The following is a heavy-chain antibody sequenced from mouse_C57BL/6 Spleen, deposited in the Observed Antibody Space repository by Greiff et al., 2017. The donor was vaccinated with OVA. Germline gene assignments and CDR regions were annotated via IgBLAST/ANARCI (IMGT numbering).Heavy chain of an antibody. J-gene: IGHJ4*01. CDR1: GYAFSSSW. D-gene: IGHD2-13*01. CDR3: ARSGLEGAMDY. Sequence: QVQLQQSGPELVKPGASVKISCKASGYAFSSSWMNWVKQRPGKGLEWIGRIYPGDGDTNYNGKFKGKATLTADKSSSTAYMQLSSLTSEDSAVYFCARSGLEGAMDYWGQGTSVTVSS. V-gene: IGHV1-82*01. CDR2: IYPGDGDT.